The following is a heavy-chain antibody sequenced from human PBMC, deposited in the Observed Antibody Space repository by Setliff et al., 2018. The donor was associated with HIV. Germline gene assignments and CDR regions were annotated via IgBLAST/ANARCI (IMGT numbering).Heavy chain of an antibody. J-gene: IGHJ6*03. Sequence: TLSLTCTVSGGPISSYYWSWIRQPPGKGLEWIGFTYYSGRTNYNPSLKSRVTISVDTSRNQFSLKLSSVTAADTAVYYCARVTSAHPTYYYYYMDVWGKGTTVTVSS. CDR1: GGPISSYY. CDR3: ARVTSAHPTYYYYYMDV. D-gene: IGHD2-21*02. V-gene: IGHV4-59*08. CDR2: TYYSGRT.